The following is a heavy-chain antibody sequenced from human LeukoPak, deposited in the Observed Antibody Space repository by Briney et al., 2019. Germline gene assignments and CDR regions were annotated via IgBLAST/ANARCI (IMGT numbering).Heavy chain of an antibody. J-gene: IGHJ3*02. CDR3: ARPTTYYYDSSGYTDAFDI. CDR1: GGSISSSSYY. Sequence: PSETLSLTCTVSGGSISSSSYYWGWIRQPPGKGLESIGSIYYSGSTYYNPSLKSRVTISVDTSKNQFSLKLSSVTAADTAVYYCARPTTYYYDSSGYTDAFDIWGQGTMVTVSS. V-gene: IGHV4-39*01. D-gene: IGHD3-22*01. CDR2: IYYSGST.